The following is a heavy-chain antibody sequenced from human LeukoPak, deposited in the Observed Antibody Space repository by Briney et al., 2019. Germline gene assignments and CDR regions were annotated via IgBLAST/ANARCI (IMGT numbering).Heavy chain of an antibody. CDR2: ISGSGGST. D-gene: IGHD5-18*01. J-gene: IGHJ4*02. CDR3: AKAMTRYSYGYAYFDY. CDR1: GFTFSSYA. Sequence: GGSLRLSCAASGFTFSSYAMSWVRQAPGKGLEWVSAISGSGGSTYYADSVKGRFTISRDNSKNTLYLQMNSLRAEDTAVYYCAKAMTRYSYGYAYFDYWGQGTLVTVSS. V-gene: IGHV3-23*01.